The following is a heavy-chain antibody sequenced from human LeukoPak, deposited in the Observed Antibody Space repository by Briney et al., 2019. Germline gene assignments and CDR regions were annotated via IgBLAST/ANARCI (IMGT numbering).Heavy chain of an antibody. CDR2: INPSGGST. J-gene: IGHJ4*02. Sequence: ASVKVSCKASGYTFTSYFMHWVRQAPGQGLEWMGIINPSGGSTSYAQKFQGRVTMTREPSTSTVYMELSSLRSEDTAVYCCARGRSIAARSHPRDYWGQGTLVTVSS. CDR1: GYTFTSYF. V-gene: IGHV1-46*01. CDR3: ARGRSIAARSHPRDY. D-gene: IGHD6-6*01.